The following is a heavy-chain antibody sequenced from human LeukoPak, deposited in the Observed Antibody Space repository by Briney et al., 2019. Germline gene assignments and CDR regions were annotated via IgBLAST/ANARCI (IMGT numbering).Heavy chain of an antibody. V-gene: IGHV3-23*01. Sequence: GGSLRLSCAASGFTFSSYAMSWVRQAPGKGLEWVSGTSASGDSTYYADSVKGRFTISRDNSKSTLYLQMNSLGSEDTAVYYCAAEIYGGNSDCCSFPIWGQGTVVTVSS. CDR1: GFTFSSYA. CDR2: TSASGDST. D-gene: IGHD4-23*01. J-gene: IGHJ3*02. CDR3: AAEIYGGNSDCCSFPI.